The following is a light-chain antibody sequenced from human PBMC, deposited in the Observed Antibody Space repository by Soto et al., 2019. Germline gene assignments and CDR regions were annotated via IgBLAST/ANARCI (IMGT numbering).Light chain of an antibody. Sequence: QSVLTQPPSASGTPGQRVTISCSGSSSNIGSNYVYWYQQLPGTAPKLLIYRNNQRPSGVPDRFSGSKSGTSASLAISGLRSEDEADYYCAAWDDSLSGYVFGPGTKVTDL. CDR1: SSNIGSNY. CDR2: RNN. CDR3: AAWDDSLSGYV. J-gene: IGLJ1*01. V-gene: IGLV1-47*01.